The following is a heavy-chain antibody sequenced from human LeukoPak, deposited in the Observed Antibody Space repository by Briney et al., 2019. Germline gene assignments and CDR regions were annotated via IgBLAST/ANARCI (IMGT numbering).Heavy chain of an antibody. CDR2: IIPIFGTA. D-gene: IGHD2-21*01. J-gene: IGHJ4*02. CDR3: ATYPLLGIPGEEPYYFDY. Sequence: SVKVSCKASGGTFSSYAISWVRQAPGQGLEWMGGIIPIFGTANYAQKFQGRVTITADESTSTAYMELSSLRSEDTAVYYCATYPLLGIPGEEPYYFDYWGQGTLVTVSS. V-gene: IGHV1-69*13. CDR1: GGTFSSYA.